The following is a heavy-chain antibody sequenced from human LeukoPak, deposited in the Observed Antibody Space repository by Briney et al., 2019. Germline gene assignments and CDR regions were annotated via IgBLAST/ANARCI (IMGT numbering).Heavy chain of an antibody. J-gene: IGHJ4*02. CDR3: ARVRGGNSHFDY. V-gene: IGHV4-59*01. D-gene: IGHD4-23*01. CDR2: IYYSGST. CDR1: GGSISSYY. Sequence: SETLSLTCTVSGGSISSYYWSWIRQPPGKGLEWIGYIYYSGSTNYNPSLKSRVTISVDTSKNQFSLKLGSVTAADAAVYYCARVRGGNSHFDYWGQGTLVTVSS.